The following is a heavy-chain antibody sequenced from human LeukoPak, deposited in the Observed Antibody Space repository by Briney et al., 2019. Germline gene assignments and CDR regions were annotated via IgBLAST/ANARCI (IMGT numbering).Heavy chain of an antibody. Sequence: SETLSLTCAVYGGSFSGYYWSWIRQPPGKGLEWIGEINHSGSTNYNPSLKSRVTISVDTSKNQFSLKLSSVTAADTAVYYCARSPEAAGVRFDYWGQGTLVTVS. V-gene: IGHV4-34*01. CDR1: GGSFSGYY. CDR3: ARSPEAAGVRFDY. D-gene: IGHD6-13*01. J-gene: IGHJ4*02. CDR2: INHSGST.